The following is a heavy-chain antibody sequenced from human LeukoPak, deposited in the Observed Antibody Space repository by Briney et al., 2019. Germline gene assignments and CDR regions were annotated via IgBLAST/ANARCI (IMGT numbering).Heavy chain of an antibody. D-gene: IGHD2-2*01. J-gene: IGHJ5*02. Sequence: GGSLRLSCAASGFTFSSYAMHWVRQAPGKGLEWVAVISYDGSNKYYADSVKGRFTISRDNSKNTLYLQMNSLRAEDTAVYYCARGGFQLLHNWFDPWGQGTLVTVSS. CDR2: ISYDGSNK. CDR1: GFTFSSYA. V-gene: IGHV3-30-3*01. CDR3: ARGGFQLLHNWFDP.